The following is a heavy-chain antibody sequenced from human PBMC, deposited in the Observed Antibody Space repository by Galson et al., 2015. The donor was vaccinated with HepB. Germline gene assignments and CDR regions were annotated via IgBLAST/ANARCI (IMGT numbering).Heavy chain of an antibody. CDR1: GYAFTSYY. CDR3: VRGGYSYGYDDGGNWFDP. CDR2: INPSGGIT. V-gene: IGHV1-46*01. Sequence: SVKVYCKASGYAFTSYYIHWVRQAPGQGLEWMGIINPSGGITTYAQKFQGRVTMTRDTSTSTVYMELRSLRSEDTAVYYCVRGGYSYGYDDGGNWFDPWGQGTQVTVSS. J-gene: IGHJ5*02. D-gene: IGHD5-18*01.